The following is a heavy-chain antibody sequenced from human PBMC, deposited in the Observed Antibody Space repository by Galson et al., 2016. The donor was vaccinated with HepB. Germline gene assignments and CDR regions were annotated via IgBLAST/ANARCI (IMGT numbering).Heavy chain of an antibody. CDR3: ARYGAEAGWNFQH. CDR2: INADGSKT. CDR1: GFTFSRFW. J-gene: IGHJ1*01. D-gene: IGHD4-17*01. V-gene: IGHV3-7*03. Sequence: SLRLSCAASGFTFSRFWMNWVRQAPGKGLEWVASINADGSKTSYVDSVKGRSTISRDNVENSLYLQMNSLRAEDTAVYYCARYGAEAGWNFQHWGQGTLVTVSS.